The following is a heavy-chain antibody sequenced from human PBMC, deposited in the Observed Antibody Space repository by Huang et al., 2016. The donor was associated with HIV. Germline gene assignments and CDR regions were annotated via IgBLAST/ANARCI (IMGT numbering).Heavy chain of an antibody. J-gene: IGHJ3*02. D-gene: IGHD3-22*01. CDR2: ISASSGDT. CDR3: ARDPKYHRIGYYRQRRGIDI. Sequence: QIQLMQSGPELKQPGASVKVSCKASGYTFTSYGITWVRQDPGQGPEVMGWISASSGDTEYAQKFQGRVTLTTDTSTNIAYMELRSLRSDDTAKYYCARDPKYHRIGYYRQRRGIDIWGQGTMVIVSS. CDR1: GYTFTSYG. V-gene: IGHV1-18*01.